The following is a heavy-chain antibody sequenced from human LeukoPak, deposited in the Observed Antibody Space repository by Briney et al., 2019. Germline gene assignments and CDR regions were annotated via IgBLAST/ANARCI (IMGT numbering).Heavy chain of an antibody. CDR3: AKDLTRGELGIVVRGPVD. CDR2: ISYGGSND. J-gene: IGHJ4*02. Sequence: PGGSLRLSCAASGFTFSSYGMHWVRQAPGKGLEWVALISYGGSNDYYAYSVKGRFTISRDNSKNTLYLQMHSPRTEDTAVYYCAKDLTRGELGIVVRGPVDWGQGTLVTVSS. CDR1: GFTFSSYG. D-gene: IGHD2-15*01. V-gene: IGHV3-30*18.